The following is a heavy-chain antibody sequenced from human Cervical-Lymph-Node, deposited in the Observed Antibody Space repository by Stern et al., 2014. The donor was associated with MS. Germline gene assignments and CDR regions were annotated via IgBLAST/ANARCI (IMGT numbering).Heavy chain of an antibody. J-gene: IGHJ6*02. V-gene: IGHV1-69*01. Sequence: QVQLVQSGAEVKKPGSSVKVSCKASGGTFSSYPISWVRQAPGQALEWMGGIIPIFGTANFAQKSQGRLTITADESTSTAYMELGSLRSEDTAVYYCARDRDSTVTTFGGLDVWGQGTPVTVSS. CDR1: GGTFSSYP. D-gene: IGHD4-11*01. CDR3: ARDRDSTVTTFGGLDV. CDR2: IIPIFGTA.